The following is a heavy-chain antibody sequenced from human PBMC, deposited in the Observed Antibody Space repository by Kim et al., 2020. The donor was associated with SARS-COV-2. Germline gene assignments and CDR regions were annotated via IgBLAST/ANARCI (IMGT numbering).Heavy chain of an antibody. J-gene: IGHJ6*02. CDR3: ALIPWWGNYYYYGMDV. Sequence: SLKSRVTISVDTSKNQFSLKLSSVTAADTAVYYCALIPWWGNYYYYGMDVWGQGTTVTVSS. D-gene: IGHD2-8*02. V-gene: IGHV4-34*01.